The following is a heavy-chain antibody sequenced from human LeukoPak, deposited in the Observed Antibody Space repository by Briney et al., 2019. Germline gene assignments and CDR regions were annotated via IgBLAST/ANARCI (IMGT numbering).Heavy chain of an antibody. D-gene: IGHD3-9*01. Sequence: GGSLRLSCAASGFTFSSYGMHWVRQAPGKGLEWVAFIRYDGSNKYYADSVKGRFTISRDNSKNTLYLQMNSLRAEDTAVYYCARDNDDWLLPDYWGQGTLVTVSS. CDR1: GFTFSSYG. V-gene: IGHV3-30*02. CDR3: ARDNDDWLLPDY. CDR2: IRYDGSNK. J-gene: IGHJ4*02.